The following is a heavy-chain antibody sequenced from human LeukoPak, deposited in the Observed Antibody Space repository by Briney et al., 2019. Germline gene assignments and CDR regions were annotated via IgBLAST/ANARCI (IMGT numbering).Heavy chain of an antibody. V-gene: IGHV1-2*02. D-gene: IGHD3-3*02. CDR1: GYTFSDFY. J-gene: IGHJ4*02. CDR3: ARVRLADERAWAY. Sequence: ASVKVSCKASGYTFSDFYIQWVRQAPGQGLEYVGWITPKSGDTYSPQRFQGRVTMTRDASISTAYMELSSLRSDDTAVYFCARVRLADERAWAYWGQGTLVTVSS. CDR2: ITPKSGDT.